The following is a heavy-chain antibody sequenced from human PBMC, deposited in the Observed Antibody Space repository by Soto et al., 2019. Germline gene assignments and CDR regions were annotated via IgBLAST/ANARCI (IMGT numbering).Heavy chain of an antibody. D-gene: IGHD1-1*01. CDR1: GGSISSGGYS. CDR3: AMNNDVSSTGYFDS. Sequence: PSETLSLTCAVSGGSISSGGYSWSWIRQPPGKGLEWIGYIYHSGSTYYNPSLKSRVTISVDRSKNQFSLKLSSVTAADTAVYYCAMNNDVSSTGYFDSRGQGTLVTVSS. CDR2: IYHSGST. J-gene: IGHJ4*02. V-gene: IGHV4-30-2*01.